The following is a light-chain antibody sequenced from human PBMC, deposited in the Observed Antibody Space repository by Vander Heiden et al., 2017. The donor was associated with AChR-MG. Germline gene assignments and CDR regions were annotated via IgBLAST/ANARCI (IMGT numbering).Light chain of an antibody. J-gene: IGLJ3*02. CDR1: SSNIGSNT. V-gene: IGLV1-44*01. CDR3: AAWDDRLNGV. Sequence: QSVLTQPPSASGTPGQRVTISCSGSSSNIGSNTVHWYQQLPGTSPKRLIYSNNQRPSGVPARFSASKSGTSASLAISGLQSEDEADYYCAAWDDRLNGVFGGGTKLTVL. CDR2: SNN.